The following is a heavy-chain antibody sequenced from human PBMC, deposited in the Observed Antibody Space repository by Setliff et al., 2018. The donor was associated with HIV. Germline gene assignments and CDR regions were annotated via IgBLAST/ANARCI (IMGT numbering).Heavy chain of an antibody. CDR1: GGSFSGYY. CDR2: INHSGST. V-gene: IGHV4-34*01. CDR3: ARAQYYYGSVDYYYMDV. D-gene: IGHD3-10*01. Sequence: SETLSLTCAVYGGSFSGYYWSWIRQPPGKGLEWIGEINHSGSTKYNPSLRSRVNISVDTSKSQFSLKLSSVTAADTAVYYCARAQYYYGSVDYYYMDVWGKGTTVTVSS. J-gene: IGHJ6*03.